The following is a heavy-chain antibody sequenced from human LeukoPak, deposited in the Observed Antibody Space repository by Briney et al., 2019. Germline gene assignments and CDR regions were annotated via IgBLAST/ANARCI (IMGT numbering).Heavy chain of an antibody. CDR1: GFTFKDYG. J-gene: IGHJ6*03. D-gene: IGHD4-17*01. CDR3: ARGATVWARMDV. Sequence: GGSLRLSCAATGFTFKDYGMYWVRQPPGKGLEWVSSINWNGGGTDYADSVKGRFTMSRDNAKNSLSLQMNSLRAEDTAVYYCARGATVWARMDVWGKGTTVTASS. CDR2: INWNGGGT. V-gene: IGHV3-20*04.